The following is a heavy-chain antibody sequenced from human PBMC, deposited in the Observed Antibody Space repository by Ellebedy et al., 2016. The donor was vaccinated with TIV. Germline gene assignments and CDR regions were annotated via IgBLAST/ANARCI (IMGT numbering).Heavy chain of an antibody. CDR3: ARGSV. CDR2: INHSGST. CDR1: GGSISSGGYY. Sequence: GSLRLSXTVSGGSISSGGYYWSWIRQPPGKGLEWIGEINHSGSTNYNPSLKSRVTISVDTSKNQFSLKLSSVTAADTAVYYCARGSVWGQGTLVTVSS. J-gene: IGHJ4*02. V-gene: IGHV4-39*07.